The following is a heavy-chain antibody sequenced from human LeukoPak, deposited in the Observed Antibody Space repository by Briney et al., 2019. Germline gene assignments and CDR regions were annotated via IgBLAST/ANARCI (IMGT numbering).Heavy chain of an antibody. CDR1: GFTFSGSA. CDR3: TSLWFGELLVPTGFDY. D-gene: IGHD3-10*01. J-gene: IGHJ4*02. Sequence: GGSLRLSCAASGFTFSGSAMHWVRQASGKGLEWVGRIRSKANSYAPAYAASVKGRFTISRDDSKNTAYLQMNSLKTEDTAVYYCTSLWFGELLVPTGFDYWGQGTLVTVSS. V-gene: IGHV3-73*01. CDR2: IRSKANSYAP.